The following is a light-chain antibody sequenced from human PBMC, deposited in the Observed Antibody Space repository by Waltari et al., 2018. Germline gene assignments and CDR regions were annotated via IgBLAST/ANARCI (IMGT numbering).Light chain of an antibody. CDR3: MQALQTPIT. CDR1: QSLLHSNGYNY. V-gene: IGKV2-28*01. Sequence: PASISCRSSQSLLHSNGYNYLDWYLQEPGQSPQLLIYLGSNRASGVPDRFSGSGSGTDFTLKISRVEAEDVGVYYCMQALQTPITFGQGTRLEIK. CDR2: LGS. J-gene: IGKJ5*01.